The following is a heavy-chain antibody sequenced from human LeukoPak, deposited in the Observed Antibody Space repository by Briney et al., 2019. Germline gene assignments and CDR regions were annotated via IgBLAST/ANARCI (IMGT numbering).Heavy chain of an antibody. CDR2: IYTSGST. D-gene: IGHD2-2*01. Sequence: SETLSLTCTVPGGSISSYYWSWIRQPAGKGLEWIGRIYTSGSTNYNPSLKSRVTMSVDTSKNQFSLKLSSVTAADTAVYYCARVDYQLHGLYYYGMDVWGQGTTVTVSS. CDR3: ARVDYQLHGLYYYGMDV. J-gene: IGHJ6*02. V-gene: IGHV4-4*07. CDR1: GGSISSYY.